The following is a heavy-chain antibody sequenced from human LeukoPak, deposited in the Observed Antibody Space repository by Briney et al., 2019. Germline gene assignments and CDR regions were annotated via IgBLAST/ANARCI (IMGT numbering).Heavy chain of an antibody. Sequence: PSETLSLTCVVYGGSFSDYYLSWVRQPPGKGLEWIGEINHSGTTKYNPSLKSRLTISIHTSNNQFSLNLNSVTAADTAVYYCARGEGTLAGRRWPYYFYYYMDVWGKGTTVTISS. CDR2: INHSGTT. J-gene: IGHJ6*03. D-gene: IGHD6-19*01. V-gene: IGHV4-34*01. CDR3: ARGEGTLAGRRWPYYFYYYMDV. CDR1: GGSFSDYY.